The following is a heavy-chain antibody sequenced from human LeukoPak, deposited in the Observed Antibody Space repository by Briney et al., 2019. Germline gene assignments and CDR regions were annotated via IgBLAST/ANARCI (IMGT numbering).Heavy chain of an antibody. J-gene: IGHJ4*02. CDR3: ARKPLSYSDYEVDY. CDR2: IWYDGSNK. D-gene: IGHD4-11*01. CDR1: GFTFSSYG. Sequence: GGSLRLSCAASGFTFSSYGMHWVRQAPGKGLEWVAVIWYDGSNKYYADSVKGRFTISRDNSKNTLYLQMNSLRADDTAVYYCARKPLSYSDYEVDYWGQGTLVTVSS. V-gene: IGHV3-33*01.